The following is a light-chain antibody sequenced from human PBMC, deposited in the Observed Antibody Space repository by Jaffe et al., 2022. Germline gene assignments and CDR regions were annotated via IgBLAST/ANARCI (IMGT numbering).Light chain of an antibody. V-gene: IGKV2-29*02. CDR1: QSLVYSDGKTY. J-gene: IGKJ5*01. Sequence: DIVMTQTPLSLSVTPGQPASISCKSTQSLVYSDGKTYLYWYLQKPGQSPQPLIYAVSSRFSGVPDRFSGSGSGTDFTLKISRVEAEDVGVYFCMQSRQLPLTFGQGTRLEIK. CDR2: AVS. CDR3: MQSRQLPLT.